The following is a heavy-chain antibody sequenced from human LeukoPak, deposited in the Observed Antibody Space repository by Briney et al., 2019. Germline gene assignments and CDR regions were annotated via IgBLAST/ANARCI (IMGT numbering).Heavy chain of an antibody. CDR3: ARDRDLWFSN. D-gene: IGHD3-10*01. Sequence: SETLSLTCTVSGGSISSGVYYWSWIRQHPGKGLEWIGYIYYSGSTYYNPSLKSRVTISVDTSKNQFSLKLSSVTAADTAVYYCARDRDLWFSNWGQGTLVTVSS. CDR1: GGSISSGVYY. V-gene: IGHV4-31*03. J-gene: IGHJ4*02. CDR2: IYYSGST.